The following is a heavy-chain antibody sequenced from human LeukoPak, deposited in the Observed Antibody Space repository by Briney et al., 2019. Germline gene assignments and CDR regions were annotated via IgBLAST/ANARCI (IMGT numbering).Heavy chain of an antibody. CDR3: MRGRSTRGASPPSAY. J-gene: IGHJ4*02. Sequence: GASVKVSCKASGYTFTGYYMHWVRQEPGQGLEWMGYVNPNNGVTEYGQKFQGRVTMTRDTSISTAYMDLSRLTSDDTAVYYCMRGRSTRGASPPSAYWGQGTLVTVSS. CDR2: VNPNNGVT. CDR1: GYTFTGYY. V-gene: IGHV1-2*02. D-gene: IGHD2-2*01.